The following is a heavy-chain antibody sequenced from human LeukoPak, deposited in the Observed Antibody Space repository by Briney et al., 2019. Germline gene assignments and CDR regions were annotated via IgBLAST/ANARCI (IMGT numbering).Heavy chain of an antibody. D-gene: IGHD6-6*01. CDR3: ASGPSYSSSSDYYYYYMDV. J-gene: IGHJ6*03. V-gene: IGHV4-34*01. CDR1: GGSFSGYY. Sequence: PSETLSLTCAVYGGSFSGYYWSWIRQPPGKGLEWIGEINHSGSTNYNPSLKSRVTISVDTSKNQFSLKLSSVTAADTAVYYCASGPSYSSSSDYYYYYMDVWGKGTTVTVSS. CDR2: INHSGST.